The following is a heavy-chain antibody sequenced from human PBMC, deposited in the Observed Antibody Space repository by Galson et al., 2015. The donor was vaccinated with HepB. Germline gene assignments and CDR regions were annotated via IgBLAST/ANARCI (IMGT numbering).Heavy chain of an antibody. V-gene: IGHV3-30-3*01. CDR1: GFTFSSYA. CDR2: ISYDGSNK. Sequence: ASGFTFSSYAMHWVRQAPGKGLGWVAVISYDGSNKYYADSVKGRFTISRDNSKNTLYLQMNSLRAEDTAVYYCARDRTGDSSDLFDYWGQGTLVTVSS. J-gene: IGHJ4*02. D-gene: IGHD3-22*01. CDR3: ARDRTGDSSDLFDY.